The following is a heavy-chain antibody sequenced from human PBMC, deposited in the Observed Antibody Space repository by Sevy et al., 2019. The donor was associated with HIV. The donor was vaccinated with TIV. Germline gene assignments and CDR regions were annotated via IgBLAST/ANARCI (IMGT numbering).Heavy chain of an antibody. Sequence: SETLSLTCAVYGGSFSGYYWSWIRQPPGKGLEWIGEINHSGSTNYNPSLKSRVTISVDTSKNQFSLKLSSVTAADTAVYYCARGPLYSSGYYPKRSRGNYFDYWGQGTLVTVSS. J-gene: IGHJ4*02. D-gene: IGHD3-22*01. V-gene: IGHV4-34*01. CDR1: GGSFSGYY. CDR3: ARGPLYSSGYYPKRSRGNYFDY. CDR2: INHSGST.